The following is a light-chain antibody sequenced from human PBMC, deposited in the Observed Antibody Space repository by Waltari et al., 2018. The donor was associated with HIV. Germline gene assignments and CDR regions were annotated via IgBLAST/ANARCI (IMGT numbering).Light chain of an antibody. J-gene: IGLJ2*01. Sequence: QSVLTQPPSASGTPEQRVTISCSGSTSTIGRNTVSWCQQFPGTAPKAPIYGKNQRPSGVPDRFSGSKSGTSASLAISGLQSEDEADYYCASWDDSLNGPVFGGGTKLTVV. CDR2: GKN. CDR1: TSTIGRNT. CDR3: ASWDDSLNGPV. V-gene: IGLV1-44*01.